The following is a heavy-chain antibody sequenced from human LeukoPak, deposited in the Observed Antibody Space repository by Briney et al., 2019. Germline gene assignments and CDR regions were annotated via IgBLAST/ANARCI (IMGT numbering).Heavy chain of an antibody. Sequence: GGSLRLSCAASGFTFSNAWMSWVRQAPGKGLEWVGRIKSKTDGGTTDYAAPVKGRFTISRDNSKNTLYLQMNSLRAEDTAVYYCARGGWIGEAYGLIEWGQGTLVTVSS. CDR3: ARGGWIGEAYGLIE. CDR2: IKSKTDGGTT. V-gene: IGHV3-15*01. CDR1: GFTFSNAW. J-gene: IGHJ4*02. D-gene: IGHD3-10*01.